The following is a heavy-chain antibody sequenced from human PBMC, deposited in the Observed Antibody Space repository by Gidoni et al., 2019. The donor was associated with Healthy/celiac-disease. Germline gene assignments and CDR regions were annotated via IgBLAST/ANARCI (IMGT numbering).Heavy chain of an antibody. D-gene: IGHD2-15*01. V-gene: IGHV4-34*01. CDR2: MNHSGST. CDR1: GGSFSGYY. Sequence: QVQLQQWGAGLLKPSETLSLTCAVYGGSFSGYYWSWIRQPPGKGLEWLGEMNHSGSTNYNPSLKSRVTISVDTSKNQFSLKLSSVTSADTAVYYCARGPRGYCSGGSCSRAVRAFDIWGQGTMVTVSS. CDR3: ARGPRGYCSGGSCSRAVRAFDI. J-gene: IGHJ3*02.